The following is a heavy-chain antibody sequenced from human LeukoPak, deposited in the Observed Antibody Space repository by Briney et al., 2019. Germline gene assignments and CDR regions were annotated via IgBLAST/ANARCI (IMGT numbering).Heavy chain of an antibody. Sequence: GGSLRLSCAASGFTFSSYSMNWVRQAPGKGLEWVSSISSSSSCIYYADSVKGRFTISRDNAKNSLYLQMNSLRAEDTAVYYCARGSWFGELSLDYWGQGTLVTVSS. CDR1: GFTFSSYS. CDR3: ARGSWFGELSLDY. J-gene: IGHJ4*02. CDR2: ISSSSSCI. D-gene: IGHD3-10*01. V-gene: IGHV3-21*01.